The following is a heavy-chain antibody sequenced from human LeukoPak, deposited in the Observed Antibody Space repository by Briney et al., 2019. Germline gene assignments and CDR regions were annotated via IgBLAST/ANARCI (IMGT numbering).Heavy chain of an antibody. CDR2: IYPGDSDT. J-gene: IGHJ5*02. CDR3: ASLTSLAGSLWCEP. Sequence: PGNSLKISCMGSGYSFTSYWIGWVRQMPGKCLDWMGNIYPGDSDTSYSPSFQGQVTISADKSISTACLQWSSLKASDTAMYDCASLTSLAGSLWCEPWGQGTLVTVFS. V-gene: IGHV5-51*01. D-gene: IGHD3-9*01. CDR1: GYSFTSYW.